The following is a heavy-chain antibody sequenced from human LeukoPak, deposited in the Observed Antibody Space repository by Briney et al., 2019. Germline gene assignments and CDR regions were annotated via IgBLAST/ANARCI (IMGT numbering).Heavy chain of an antibody. Sequence: GGSLRLSCAASGFTFSSYAMSWVRQAPGKGLEWVSAISGSGGSTYYADSVKGRFTISRDNSKNTLYLQMNSLRAEDTAVYYCATGSSSWYYFDYWGQGTLVTVSS. CDR2: ISGSGGST. V-gene: IGHV3-23*01. CDR1: GFTFSSYA. CDR3: ATGSSSWYYFDY. J-gene: IGHJ4*02. D-gene: IGHD6-13*01.